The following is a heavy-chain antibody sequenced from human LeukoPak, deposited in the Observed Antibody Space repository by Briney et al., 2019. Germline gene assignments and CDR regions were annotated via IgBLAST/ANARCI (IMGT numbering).Heavy chain of an antibody. D-gene: IGHD3-3*01. V-gene: IGHV1-18*01. CDR3: ARLVATIFGVVINYYYGMDV. CDR1: GYTFTSYG. Sequence: RASVKVSCKSSGYTFTSYGISWVRQAPGQGLEWMGWISAYNGNTNYAQKLQGRVTMTTDTSTSTAYMELRSLRSDDTAVYYCARLVATIFGVVINYYYGMDVWGQGTTVTVSS. J-gene: IGHJ6*02. CDR2: ISAYNGNT.